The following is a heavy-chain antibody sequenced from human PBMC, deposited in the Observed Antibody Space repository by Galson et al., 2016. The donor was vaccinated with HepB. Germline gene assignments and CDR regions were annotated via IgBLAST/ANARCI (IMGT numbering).Heavy chain of an antibody. CDR1: GFTFSSYA. CDR3: ATLNPLFYAMDV. CDR2: ISYGGRNK. Sequence: SLRLSCAASGFTFSSYAMHWVRQAPGKGLEWLAVISYGGRNKYHADSVMGRFTISRDNSKNTLYLQMNSLRAEDTAVYYCATLNPLFYAMDVWGQGTTVTVSS. V-gene: IGHV3-30*14. J-gene: IGHJ6*02.